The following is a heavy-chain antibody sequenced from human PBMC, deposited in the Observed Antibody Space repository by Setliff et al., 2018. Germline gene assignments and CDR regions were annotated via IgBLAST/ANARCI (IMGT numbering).Heavy chain of an antibody. CDR3: ARGPLDFVVVPAAAKFDY. V-gene: IGHV1-46*01. D-gene: IGHD2-2*01. J-gene: IGHJ4*02. CDR1: GYTLTNYY. Sequence: ASVKVSCKASGYTLTNYYMHWVRQAPGQGLEWMGIINPSGGLTRYAQKFQGRVTMTRDTSTSTVYMEPRSLRSDDTAVYYCARGPLDFVVVPAAAKFDYWGQGTLVTVSS. CDR2: INPSGGLT.